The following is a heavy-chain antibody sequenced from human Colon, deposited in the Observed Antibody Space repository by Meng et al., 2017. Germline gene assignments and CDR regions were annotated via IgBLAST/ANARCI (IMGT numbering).Heavy chain of an antibody. Sequence: VPLPGSGPGLVKPSDTLSLTCAVSGYSISSSNWWVWIRQPPGKGLEWIGYIYYSGSTDYNPSLKSRVTMSVDTSKNQFSLKLSSVTAVDTAVYYCARKRDGYNPFDDWGQGTLVTVSS. CDR3: ARKRDGYNPFDD. V-gene: IGHV4-28*01. D-gene: IGHD5-24*01. J-gene: IGHJ4*02. CDR1: GYSISSSNW. CDR2: IYYSGST.